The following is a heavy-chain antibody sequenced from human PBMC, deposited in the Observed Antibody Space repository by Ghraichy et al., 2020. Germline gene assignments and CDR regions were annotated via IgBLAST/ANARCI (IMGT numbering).Heavy chain of an antibody. CDR2: INHSGST. J-gene: IGHJ2*01. Sequence: SETLSLTCAVYGGSFSGYYWSWIRQPPGKGLEWIGEINHSGSTNYNPSLKSRVTISVDTSKNQFSLKLSSVTAADTAVYYCARGGPMYSSRSDWYFDLWGRGTLVTVSS. V-gene: IGHV4-34*01. CDR3: ARGGPMYSSRSDWYFDL. CDR1: GGSFSGYY. D-gene: IGHD6-13*01.